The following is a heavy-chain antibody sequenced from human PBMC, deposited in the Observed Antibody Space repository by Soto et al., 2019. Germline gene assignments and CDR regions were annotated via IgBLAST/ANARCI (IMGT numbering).Heavy chain of an antibody. CDR2: IDSSGTT. CDR3: ALGMFMDV. CDR1: GVSVSTSGHY. V-gene: IGHV4-31*03. J-gene: IGHJ6*03. Sequence: QVQLQESGPGLVKPSQTLSLSCSVSGVSVSTSGHYWNWVRQHPGKGLEWIGYIDSSGTTYYNPSLKSRLVMSMEPSTNQISLSLISVTAADTALYFCALGMFMDVWGRGTTVTVSS. D-gene: IGHD3-16*01.